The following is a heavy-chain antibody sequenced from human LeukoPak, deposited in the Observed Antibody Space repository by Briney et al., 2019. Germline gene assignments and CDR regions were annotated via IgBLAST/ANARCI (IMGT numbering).Heavy chain of an antibody. Sequence: GGSLRLSCAASGFTVSSNYMSWVRQAPGKGLEWVSVIYSGGTTNHADSVKGRFTISRDNSKNTLYLQMNSLRPEDTAVFHCARGRAVTGSTVIDYWGQGALVTVSS. D-gene: IGHD6-19*01. CDR2: IYSGGTT. CDR3: ARGRAVTGSTVIDY. V-gene: IGHV3-66*02. J-gene: IGHJ4*02. CDR1: GFTVSSNY.